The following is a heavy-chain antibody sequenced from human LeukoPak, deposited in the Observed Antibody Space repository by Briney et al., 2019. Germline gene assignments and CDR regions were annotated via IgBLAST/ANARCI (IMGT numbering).Heavy chain of an antibody. CDR1: GYTFTAYY. V-gene: IGHV1-46*01. CDR2: INPSGGTT. D-gene: IGHD3-22*01. Sequence: ASVKVSCKASGYTFTAYYIHWVRQAPGQGLEWMGIINPSGGTTTYAQKFQGRVTMTRDTSTSTVYMELSSLRSEDTAMYYCARIYYDSSGYYYPGGFDYWGQGTLVTVSS. CDR3: ARIYYDSSGYYYPGGFDY. J-gene: IGHJ4*02.